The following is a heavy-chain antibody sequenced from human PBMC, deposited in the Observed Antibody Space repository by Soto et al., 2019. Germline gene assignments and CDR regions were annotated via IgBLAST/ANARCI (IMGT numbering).Heavy chain of an antibody. CDR3: AKSVEWLFHYYYGMDV. CDR1: GFTFSSYA. V-gene: IGHV3-23*01. Sequence: GSLRLSCAASGFTFSSYAMTWVRQAPGKGLEWVSGISGSGGSIYYADSVKGRFSISRDNSKSTLYLQTNSLRAEDTAVYYCAKSVEWLFHYYYGMDVWGQGTTVTVSS. J-gene: IGHJ6*02. CDR2: ISGSGGSI. D-gene: IGHD3-3*01.